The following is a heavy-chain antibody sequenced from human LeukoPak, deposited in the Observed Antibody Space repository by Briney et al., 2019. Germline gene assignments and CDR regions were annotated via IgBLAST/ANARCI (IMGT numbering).Heavy chain of an antibody. J-gene: IGHJ4*02. CDR1: GGTFSSYA. CDR2: IIPIFGTA. Sequence: SVKVSCKASGGTFSSYAISWVRQAPGQGLEWMGGIIPIFGTANYAQKFQGRVTITADESMSTAYMELSSLRSEDTAVYYCARVLDSSGYYYFDYWGQGTLVTVSS. V-gene: IGHV1-69*13. CDR3: ARVLDSSGYYYFDY. D-gene: IGHD3-22*01.